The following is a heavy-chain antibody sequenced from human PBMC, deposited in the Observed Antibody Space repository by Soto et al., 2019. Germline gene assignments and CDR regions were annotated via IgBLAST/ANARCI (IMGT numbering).Heavy chain of an antibody. CDR2: IHYRGST. Sequence: PSGTLSSPFTVSCSYVSCFYCRWIRQEPGTGLETTGYIHYRGSTNDRLTLKSRITITVDKSQNQFPLKLSSVVSACTGVEYCASGFYYYMEGWGKGTTVTVCS. CDR3: ASGFYYYMEG. CDR1: CSYVSCFY. V-gene: IGHV4-59*02. J-gene: IGHJ6*03.